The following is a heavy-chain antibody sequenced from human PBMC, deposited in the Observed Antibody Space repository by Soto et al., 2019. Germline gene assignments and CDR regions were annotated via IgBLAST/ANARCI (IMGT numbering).Heavy chain of an antibody. CDR3: AKDSEGSSWLYYFDY. D-gene: IGHD6-13*01. CDR1: GFTFSSYA. CDR2: ISGSGGST. V-gene: IGHV3-23*01. Sequence: GGSLRLSCAASGFTFSSYAVSWVRQAPGKGLEWVSAISGSGGSTYYADSVKGRFTISRDNSKNTLYLQMNSLRAEDTAVYYCAKDSEGSSWLYYFDYWGQGTLVTVSS. J-gene: IGHJ4*02.